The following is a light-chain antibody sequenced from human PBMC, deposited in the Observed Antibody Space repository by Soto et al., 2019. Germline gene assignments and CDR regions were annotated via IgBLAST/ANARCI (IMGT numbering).Light chain of an antibody. CDR2: EVS. CDR1: GSDDVPYNY. V-gene: IGLV2-14*01. J-gene: IGLJ3*02. Sequence: QSVLTQPGSVSGSPGQSITLSCTGAGSDDVPYNYVSWYQQHPGKAPKLMIYEVSNRPSGVSNRFSGAKSGSTASLTISGLQAEDEADYYCSSYADRNKFLFGGGTKLTVL. CDR3: SSYADRNKFL.